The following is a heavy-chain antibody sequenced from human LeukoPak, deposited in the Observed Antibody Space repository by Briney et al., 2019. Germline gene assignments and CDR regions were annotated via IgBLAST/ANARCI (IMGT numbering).Heavy chain of an antibody. CDR3: TRDQTPYY. CDR1: GFTFGDYG. CDR2: IRSKAYGGTT. Sequence: GGSLRLSCTTSGFTFGDYGMSWVRQAPGKGLEWVGFIRSKAYGGTTENAASVKGRFTISRYDSKSIAYLQMNSLKTEDTAVYYCTRDQTPYYWGQGTLVTVSS. V-gene: IGHV3-49*04. J-gene: IGHJ4*02.